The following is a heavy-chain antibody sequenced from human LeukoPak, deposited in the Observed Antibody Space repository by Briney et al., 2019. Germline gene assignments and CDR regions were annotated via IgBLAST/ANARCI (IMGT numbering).Heavy chain of an antibody. D-gene: IGHD1-26*01. CDR1: GYTFTGYF. CDR3: ARGREHDY. CDR2: IHPNRSGTDYDT. V-gene: IGHV1-2*02. J-gene: IGHJ4*02. Sequence: GASVKVSCKASGYTFTGYFLHWVRQAPGQGLEWMGWIHPNRSGTDYDTDYAQKFRGRVTMTRDTSLSTAYMELSRLTSDGTAVYYCARGREHDYWGQGTLVTVSS.